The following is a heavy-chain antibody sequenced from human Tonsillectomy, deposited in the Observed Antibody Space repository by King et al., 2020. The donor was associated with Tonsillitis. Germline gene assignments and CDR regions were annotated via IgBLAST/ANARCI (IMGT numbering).Heavy chain of an antibody. D-gene: IGHD4-17*01. J-gene: IGHJ5*02. CDR3: ARDGIYGDYVGWFDP. CDR1: GYTFTGYY. V-gene: IGHV1-2*02. Sequence: QLVQSGAEVKKPGASVKVSCKASGYTFTGYYMHWVRQAPGQGLEWMGWINPNSGGTNYAQKFQGRVTMTRDTSISTAYMELSRLRSDDTAVYYCARDGIYGDYVGWFDPWGRGTLVTVSS. CDR2: INPNSGGT.